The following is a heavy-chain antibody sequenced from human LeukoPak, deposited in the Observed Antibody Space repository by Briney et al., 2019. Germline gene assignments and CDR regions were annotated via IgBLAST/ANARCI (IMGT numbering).Heavy chain of an antibody. V-gene: IGHV3-23*01. CDR1: GFTFSSYG. D-gene: IGHD3-10*01. Sequence: GGSLRLSCAASGFTFSSYGMSWVRQAPGKGLEWVSAISGSGGSTYYVDSVEGRFTISRDNAKNSLYLQMNSLRAEDTAVYYCARDNLDYYGSGSMDVWGKGTTVTVSS. J-gene: IGHJ6*03. CDR2: ISGSGGST. CDR3: ARDNLDYYGSGSMDV.